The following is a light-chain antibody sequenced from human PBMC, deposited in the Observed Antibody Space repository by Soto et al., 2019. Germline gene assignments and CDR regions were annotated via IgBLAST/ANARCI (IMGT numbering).Light chain of an antibody. CDR2: DAS. Sequence: GDRVTITCRASQDISTYLAWYQQKPGKAPKLLIFDASTLQSGVPSRFSGSGSGTEFTLTISGLQPEDFATYYCHQLNTYPQLTFGGGTKVGIK. V-gene: IGKV1-9*01. CDR1: QDISTY. CDR3: HQLNTYPQLT. J-gene: IGKJ4*01.